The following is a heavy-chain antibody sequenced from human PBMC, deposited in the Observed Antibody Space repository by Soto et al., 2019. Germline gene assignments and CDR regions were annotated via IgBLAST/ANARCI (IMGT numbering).Heavy chain of an antibody. D-gene: IGHD2-8*01. J-gene: IGHJ3*02. CDR1: GDSVSSNSAT. V-gene: IGHV6-1*01. CDR2: TYYRSKWSN. CDR3: TRSVVLGGQGDKPFDI. Sequence: KQSQTLSLTCAISGDSVSSNSATWNWIRQSPSRGLEWLGRTYYRSKWSNDFAASVKSRITINPDTSKNQFSLHLNSVTPEDTAVYFCTRSVVLGGQGDKPFDIWGQGTMVTVSS.